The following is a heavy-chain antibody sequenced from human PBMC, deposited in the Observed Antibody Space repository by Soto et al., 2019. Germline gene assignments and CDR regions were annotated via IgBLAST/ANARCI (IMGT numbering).Heavy chain of an antibody. Sequence: PSETLSLTCTVSGGSISSYYWSWIRQPPGKGLEWIGYIYYSGSTNYNPSLKSRVTISVDTSKNQFSLKLSSVTAADTAVYYCARHDSGYDWVDYWGQGTLVTVSS. V-gene: IGHV4-59*08. CDR3: ARHDSGYDWVDY. CDR2: IYYSGST. CDR1: GGSISSYY. J-gene: IGHJ4*02. D-gene: IGHD5-12*01.